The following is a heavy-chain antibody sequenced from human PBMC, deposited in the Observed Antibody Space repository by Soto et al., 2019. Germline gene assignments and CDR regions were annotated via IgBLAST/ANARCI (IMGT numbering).Heavy chain of an antibody. CDR1: DGSISSRSSY. V-gene: IGHV4-39*01. CDR3: AKPGFWSDYGVADY. J-gene: IGHJ4*02. CDR2: INYSGSP. D-gene: IGHD3-3*01. Sequence: QLQLQESRPGLVKPSETLSLTCTVSDGSISSRSSYWRWIRQPPGKRLEWIGSINYSGSPYYTPSPNRRITISVDTSTTQVSLKLCAVTAADTAVYFCAKPGFWSDYGVADYWGKGTLVTVSS.